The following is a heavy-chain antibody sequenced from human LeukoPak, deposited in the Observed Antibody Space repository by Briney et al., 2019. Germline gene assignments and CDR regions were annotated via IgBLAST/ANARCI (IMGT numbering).Heavy chain of an antibody. V-gene: IGHV4-59*01. CDR1: GGSISSYY. Sequence: KPSETLSLTCTVSGGSISSYYWSWIRQPPGKGLEWIGYIYYSGSTNYNPSLKSRVTISVDTSKNQFSLKLSSVTAADTAVYYCAREEYSSGRYASPDRSQWWGPPRYFDLWGRGTLVTVSS. CDR3: AREEYSSGRYASPDRSQWWGPPRYFDL. CDR2: IYYSGST. D-gene: IGHD6-19*01. J-gene: IGHJ2*01.